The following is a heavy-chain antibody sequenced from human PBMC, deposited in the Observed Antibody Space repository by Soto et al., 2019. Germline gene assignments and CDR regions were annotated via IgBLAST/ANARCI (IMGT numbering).Heavy chain of an antibody. CDR1: GGTFSSYA. J-gene: IGHJ6*02. CDR2: IIPIFGTA. D-gene: IGHD6-13*01. V-gene: IGHV1-69*13. Sequence: GASVKVSCKASGGTFSSYAISWVRQAPGQGLEWMGGIIPIFGTANYAQKFQGRVTITADESTSTAYMELSSLRSEDTAVYYCARDPWAAADARYYDYGRDGTGQGPTLTVSS. CDR3: ARDPWAAADARYYDYGRDG.